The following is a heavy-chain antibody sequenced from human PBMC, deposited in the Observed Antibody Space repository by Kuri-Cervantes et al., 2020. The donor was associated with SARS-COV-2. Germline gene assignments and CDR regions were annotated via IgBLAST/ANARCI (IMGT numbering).Heavy chain of an antibody. V-gene: IGHV3-21*01. CDR3: ARDSSSPFDY. D-gene: IGHD6-6*01. Sequence: GESLKSSCAASGFTFSSYSMNWVRQAPGKGLEWVSSISSSSSYIYYADSVKGRFTISRDNAKNSLYLQMNSLRAEDTAVYYCARDSSSPFDYWGQGTLVTVSS. CDR1: GFTFSSYS. J-gene: IGHJ4*02. CDR2: ISSSSSYI.